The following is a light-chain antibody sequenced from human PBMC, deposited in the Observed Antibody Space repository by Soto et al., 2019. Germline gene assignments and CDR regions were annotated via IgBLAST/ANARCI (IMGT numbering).Light chain of an antibody. J-gene: IGKJ4*01. V-gene: IGKV1-39*01. CDR3: QQSYSTPVT. CDR2: AAS. CDR1: QSISSY. Sequence: DIQMTQSPSSLSASVGDRVTITCRASQSISSYLNWYQQKPGKAPKLLIYAASSLQSGVPSRFSGSGSATDFTLTISSLQPADFATYYCQQSYSTPVTFGGGTKVEIK.